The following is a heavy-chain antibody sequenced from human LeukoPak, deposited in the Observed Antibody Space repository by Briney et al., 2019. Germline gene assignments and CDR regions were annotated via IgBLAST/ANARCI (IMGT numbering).Heavy chain of an antibody. CDR1: GYTFTGYY. V-gene: IGHV1-2*02. J-gene: IGHJ5*02. CDR3: ARDGSDGTTEANWFDP. D-gene: IGHD1-7*01. CDR2: INPNSGGT. Sequence: ASVKVSCKASGYTFTGYYMHWVRQAPGQGLEWMGWINPNSGGTNYAQKFQGRVTMTRDTSISTAYMELSRLRSDDTAVYYCARDGSDGTTEANWFDPWGQGTLVTVSS.